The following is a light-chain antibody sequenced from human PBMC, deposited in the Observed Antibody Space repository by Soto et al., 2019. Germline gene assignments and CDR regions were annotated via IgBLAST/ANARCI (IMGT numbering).Light chain of an antibody. CDR2: EVN. CDR3: DSYTSSSTGV. V-gene: IGLV2-14*01. CDR1: SSDVGGYNY. J-gene: IGLJ1*01. Sequence: QSALTQPASVSGSPGQSITISCTGTSSDVGGYNYVSWYQQHPGKAPKLMIYEVNNRPSGVSNRFSGSKSGNTASLTISGLQAEDEADYYCDSYTSSSTGVFGTGTKLTVL.